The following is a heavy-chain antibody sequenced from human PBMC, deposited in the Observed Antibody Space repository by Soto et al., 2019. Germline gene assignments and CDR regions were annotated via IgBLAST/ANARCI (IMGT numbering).Heavy chain of an antibody. CDR3: AGGPSSCWYLDGGFDY. V-gene: IGHV4-39*01. CDR2: IYYSGST. Sequence: QLQLQESGPGLVKPSETLSLTCTVSGGSISSSSYYWGWIRQPPGKGLEWIGSIYYSGSTYYNPSLKSPVTKSVDPAKNQFSLKLSSVTAADTAVYYRAGGPSSCWYLDGGFDYWGQGTLVTVSS. CDR1: GGSISSSSYY. J-gene: IGHJ4*02. D-gene: IGHD6-19*01.